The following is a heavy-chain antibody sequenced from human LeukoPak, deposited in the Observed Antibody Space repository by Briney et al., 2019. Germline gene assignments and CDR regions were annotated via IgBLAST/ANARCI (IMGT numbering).Heavy chain of an antibody. V-gene: IGHV1-69*05. D-gene: IGHD2-15*01. CDR1: GGTFSSYA. CDR3: ARDRGPYCSGGSCLDAFDI. Sequence: ASVEVSCKASGGTFSSYAISWVRQAPGQGPEWMGRIIPIFGTANYAQRFQGRVTITTDESTSTAYMELSSLRSEDTAVYYCARDRGPYCSGGSCLDAFDIWGQGTMVTVSS. J-gene: IGHJ3*02. CDR2: IIPIFGTA.